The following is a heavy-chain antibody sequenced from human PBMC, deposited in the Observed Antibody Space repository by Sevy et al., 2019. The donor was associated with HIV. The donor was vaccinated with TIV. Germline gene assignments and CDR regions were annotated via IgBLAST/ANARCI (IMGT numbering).Heavy chain of an antibody. CDR1: GGSLNNYG. J-gene: IGHJ4*02. CDR2: IIPRPGIA. D-gene: IGHD2-21*02. V-gene: IGHV1-69*10. Sequence: ASVKVSCMASGGSLNNYGMNWVRQAPGQGLEWMGGIIPRPGIANYEPNFRDRVTISADASMNTIYLELRRLKFEDTGVYFCASVRPCGGDCYYFDSWGQGTLVTVSS. CDR3: ASVRPCGGDCYYFDS.